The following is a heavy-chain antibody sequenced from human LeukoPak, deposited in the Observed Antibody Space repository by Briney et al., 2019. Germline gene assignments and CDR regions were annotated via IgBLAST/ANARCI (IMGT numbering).Heavy chain of an antibody. V-gene: IGHV3-48*01. CDR3: ARWSYDSFSY. D-gene: IGHD3-22*01. Sequence: GGSLRLSCAASGFTFSSYSMNWVRRAPGKGLEWVSCISSSSSTIYYADSVKGRFTISRDNAKNSLYLQMNSLRAEDTAVYYCARWSYDSFSYWGQGTLVTVSS. CDR2: ISSSSSTI. CDR1: GFTFSSYS. J-gene: IGHJ4*02.